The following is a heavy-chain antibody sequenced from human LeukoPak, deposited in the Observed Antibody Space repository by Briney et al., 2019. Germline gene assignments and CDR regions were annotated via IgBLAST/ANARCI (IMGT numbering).Heavy chain of an antibody. D-gene: IGHD5-18*01. CDR1: GGSINSYY. J-gene: IGHJ4*02. CDR3: ARVGSGYSYGPFDY. V-gene: IGHV4-59*01. CDR2: ISYSGSA. Sequence: SETLSLTCTVSGGSINSYYWSWIRQPPEKGLEWIGYISYSGSATYNPSLKSRVTISVDTSKNQFSLKLSSVTAADTAVYYCARVGSGYSYGPFDYWGQGTLVTVSS.